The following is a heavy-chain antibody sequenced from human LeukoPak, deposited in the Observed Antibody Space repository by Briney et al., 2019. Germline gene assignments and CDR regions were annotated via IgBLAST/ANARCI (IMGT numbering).Heavy chain of an antibody. CDR2: IYTSGST. CDR3: ARQRVSYFDY. D-gene: IGHD3-10*01. J-gene: IGHJ4*02. V-gene: IGHV4-61*02. CDR1: GGSISSGSYY. Sequence: SQTLSLTCTVSGGSISSGSYYWSWIRQPAGKGLEWIGRIYTSGSTNYNPSLKSRATISVDTSKNQFSLKLSSVTAADTAVYYCARQRVSYFDYWGQGTLVTVSS.